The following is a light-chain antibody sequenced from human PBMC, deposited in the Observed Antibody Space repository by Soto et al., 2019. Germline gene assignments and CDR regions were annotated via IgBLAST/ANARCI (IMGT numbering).Light chain of an antibody. CDR2: AAS. J-gene: IGKJ4*01. V-gene: IGKV1-39*01. Sequence: DIQMTQSPSSLSASVGERVTITCRATQSITNYLNWYQHKPGTGPKLLIYAASSLQSGVPSRFTGSGSGRDFSLTISNLQPEDFATYYSQQSYSPSLTFGGGTKVEI. CDR3: QQSYSPSLT. CDR1: QSITNY.